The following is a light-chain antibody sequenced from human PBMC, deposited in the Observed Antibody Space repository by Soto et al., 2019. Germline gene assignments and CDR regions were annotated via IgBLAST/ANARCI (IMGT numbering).Light chain of an antibody. CDR2: DDS. CDR1: RIGSQS. Sequence: SSELTQPPSVSVAPGQTATITCGGDRIGSQSVHWYQQKPGQAPVLVVYDDSDRPSGIPERFSGSNSGNPATLTISRVEAGDEADYYCQAWDTSLDLVVLGGGTKVTVL. CDR3: QAWDTSLDLVV. V-gene: IGLV3-21*02. J-gene: IGLJ2*01.